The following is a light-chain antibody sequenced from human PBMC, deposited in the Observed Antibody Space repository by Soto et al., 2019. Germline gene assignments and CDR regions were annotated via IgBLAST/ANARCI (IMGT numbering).Light chain of an antibody. Sequence: EMVLTQSPGTLSLSPGERATLSCRASQSVGASYLAWYQQKPGQAPRLLINGASSRATGIPDRFSGSGSGIDFTLTISRLEPEDFAVYYCQQYGSSSWTFGQGTKVEIK. CDR3: QQYGSSSWT. J-gene: IGKJ1*01. V-gene: IGKV3-20*01. CDR1: QSVGASY. CDR2: GAS.